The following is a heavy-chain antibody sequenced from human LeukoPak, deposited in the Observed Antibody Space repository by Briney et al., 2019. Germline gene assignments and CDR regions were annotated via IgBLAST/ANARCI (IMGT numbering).Heavy chain of an antibody. CDR1: GFIVSSNY. CDR2: IYSGGST. CDR3: VKEIIKGNGWYYFEY. J-gene: IGHJ4*02. Sequence: PGGSLRLSCAASGFIVSSNYMSWVRQAPGKGLEWVSVIYSGGSTYYTGSVKGRFTISRDNSKNTLYLQMNSLRAEDTAVYYCVKEIIKGNGWYYFEYWGQGTLATVSS. D-gene: IGHD6-19*01. V-gene: IGHV3-53*01.